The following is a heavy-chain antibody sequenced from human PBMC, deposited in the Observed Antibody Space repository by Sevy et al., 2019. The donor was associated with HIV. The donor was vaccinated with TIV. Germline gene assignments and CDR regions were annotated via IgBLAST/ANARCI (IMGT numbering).Heavy chain of an antibody. V-gene: IGHV1-69*13. CDR3: ARSNPDGYNYSYYYGMDI. CDR1: GDTFGNYA. Sequence: SVKVSCRASGDTFGNYAIAWVRQAPGQGLEWMGGIIPVFGSANAAQKFQDRVTITADVSTSTAYMELRSLRSEDTAVYYCARSNPDGYNYSYYYGMDIWGQGTTVTVSS. CDR2: IIPVFGSA. J-gene: IGHJ6*02. D-gene: IGHD1-1*01.